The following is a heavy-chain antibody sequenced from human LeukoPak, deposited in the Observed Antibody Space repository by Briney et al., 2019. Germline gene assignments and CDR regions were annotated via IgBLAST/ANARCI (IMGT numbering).Heavy chain of an antibody. V-gene: IGHV4-59*01. D-gene: IGHD2/OR15-2a*01. CDR3: ARQRIDDWFDP. CDR2: IYYSGST. Sequence: KPSETLSLTCTVSGGSISSNYWNWIRQPPGKGLEWIGYIYYSGSTNYNPSLKSRVTTSVDTSKNQFSLKLSSVTAADTAVYYCARQRIDDWFDPWGQGTLVTVSS. J-gene: IGHJ5*02. CDR1: GGSISSNY.